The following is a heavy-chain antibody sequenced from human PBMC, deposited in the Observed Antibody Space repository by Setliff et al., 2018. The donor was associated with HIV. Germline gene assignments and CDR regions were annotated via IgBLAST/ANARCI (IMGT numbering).Heavy chain of an antibody. J-gene: IGHJ3*02. CDR3: ARSKTFYDFWGGYYTHGAFKI. V-gene: IGHV4-59*12. Sequence: SETLSLTCNVSGGSISTYYWSWIRQPPGKGLEWLGYVSYSGSTNFNPSLESRLAMSVDMSKNHFSLKLRSVTAADTAVYYCARSKTFYDFWGGYYTHGAFKIWGLGTMVTVSS. CDR2: VSYSGST. CDR1: GGSISTYY. D-gene: IGHD3-3*01.